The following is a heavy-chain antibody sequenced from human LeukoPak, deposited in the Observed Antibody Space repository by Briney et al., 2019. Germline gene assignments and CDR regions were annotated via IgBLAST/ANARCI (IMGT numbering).Heavy chain of an antibody. D-gene: IGHD6-13*01. J-gene: IGHJ4*02. V-gene: IGHV3-48*04. CDR2: ISSSGTTT. CDR3: ARVGSIAAAGSVDY. Sequence: SGGSLRLSCAASGFTFSTYNMNWVRQAPGKGLEWVSYISSSGTTTSYADSVKGRFTISRDNAKNSLYLQINSLRAEDTAVYYCARVGSIAAAGSVDYWGQGTLVTVSS. CDR1: GFTFSTYN.